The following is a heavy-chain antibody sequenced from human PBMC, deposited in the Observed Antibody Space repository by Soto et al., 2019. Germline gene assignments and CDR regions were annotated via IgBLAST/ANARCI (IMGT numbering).Heavy chain of an antibody. CDR1: VYTFTSHG. CDR2: ISGYSGNT. CDR3: ARDDLAVAGAFLDY. V-gene: IGHV1-18*01. D-gene: IGHD6-19*01. Sequence: QVQVVQSGAEVKKPGASVRVSCTAYVYTFTSHGVNWVRQAPGQGLEWMGWISGYSGNTKYSHKFQGRITMTMDTSTSTAYMEVRSLRSDDTAVYYCARDDLAVAGAFLDYWGQGPPVTVSS. J-gene: IGHJ4*02.